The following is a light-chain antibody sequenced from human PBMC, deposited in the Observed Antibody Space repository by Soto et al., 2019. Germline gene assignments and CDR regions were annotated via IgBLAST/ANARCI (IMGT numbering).Light chain of an antibody. Sequence: EIVMTQSPATLSLSPGERATLSCRASQSVSSSYLSLYQPKPGQAPRLLIYGASTRATGIPARFSGSGSGTDFTLTISSLQPEDFAVYYCQQDYNLPLTFGGGTKVEIK. CDR3: QQDYNLPLT. J-gene: IGKJ4*01. V-gene: IGKV3D-7*01. CDR1: QSVSSSY. CDR2: GAS.